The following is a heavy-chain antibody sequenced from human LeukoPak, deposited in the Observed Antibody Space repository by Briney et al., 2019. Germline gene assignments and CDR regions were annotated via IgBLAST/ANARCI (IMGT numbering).Heavy chain of an antibody. V-gene: IGHV3-30-3*01. CDR2: KSYDGSNK. CDR3: AREGETSGEPQDAFDI. D-gene: IGHD3-16*01. J-gene: IGHJ3*02. CDR1: GFTFNNYA. Sequence: GGSLRLSCAASGFTFNNYAMHWVRQAPGKGLEWVAVKSYDGSNKYYADSVKGRFTISRDNSKNTLYLQMNSLRTDDTAVYYCAREGETSGEPQDAFDIWGQGTMVTVAS.